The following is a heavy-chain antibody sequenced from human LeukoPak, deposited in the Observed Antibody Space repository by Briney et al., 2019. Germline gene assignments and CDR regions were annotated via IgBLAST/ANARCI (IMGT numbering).Heavy chain of an antibody. J-gene: IGHJ4*02. CDR2: INHSGST. V-gene: IGHV4-34*01. CDR3: ARLSGY. D-gene: IGHD3-3*02. Sequence: SETLSLTCAVYGGSFSGYYWSWIRQPPGKGLEWIGEINHSGSTNYNPSLKSRVTISVDTSKNQFSLKLSSATAADTAVYYCARLSGYWGQGTLVTVSS. CDR1: GGSFSGYY.